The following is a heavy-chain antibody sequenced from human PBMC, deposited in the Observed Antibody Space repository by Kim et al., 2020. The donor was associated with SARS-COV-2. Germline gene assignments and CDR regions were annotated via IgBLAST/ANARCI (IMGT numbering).Heavy chain of an antibody. CDR3: ARGGGDYFVY. Sequence: SETLSLTCSVSGGSISSYYWSWIRQPPGKGLEWIGFIYYSGSTNYNPSLQIRSTISVDTSKNQYSLKLSSGTAADTAVYYCARGGGDYFVYWGRGSLFTVSS. V-gene: IGHV4-59*01. D-gene: IGHD4-17*01. CDR1: GGSISSYY. J-gene: IGHJ4*02. CDR2: IYYSGST.